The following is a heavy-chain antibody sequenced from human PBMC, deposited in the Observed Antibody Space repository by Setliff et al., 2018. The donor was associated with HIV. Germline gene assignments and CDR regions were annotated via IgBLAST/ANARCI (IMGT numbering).Heavy chain of an antibody. J-gene: IGHJ3*02. V-gene: IGHV4-34*01. D-gene: IGHD1-26*01. Sequence: PSETLSLTCAVYDGSFSGYYWSWIRQPSGRRLEWIGEINHSGSTNYNPSLKSRVTISVDTSKNQFSLKLSSVTAADTAVYYCARGRLNEWELLLLAFDMWGQGTMVTVSS. CDR1: DGSFSGYY. CDR3: ARGRLNEWELLLLAFDM. CDR2: INHSGST.